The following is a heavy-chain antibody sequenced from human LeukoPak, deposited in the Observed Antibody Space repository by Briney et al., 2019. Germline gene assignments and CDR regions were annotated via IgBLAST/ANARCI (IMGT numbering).Heavy chain of an antibody. CDR2: IKQDGSEK. J-gene: IGHJ4*02. D-gene: IGHD2-15*01. CDR1: GFTFSSYW. V-gene: IGHV3-7*01. CDR3: ARVDCSGGSCLFDY. Sequence: PGGSLRLSCAASGFTFSSYWMSWVRQAPGKGLEWVANIKQDGSEKYYVDSVKGRFTISRDNAKNSLYLQMNSLRAEDTAVYYCARVDCSGGSCLFDYWGQGTLVTVSS.